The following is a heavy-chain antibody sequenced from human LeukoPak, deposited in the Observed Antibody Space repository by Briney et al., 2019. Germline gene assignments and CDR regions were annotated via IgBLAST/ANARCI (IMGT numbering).Heavy chain of an antibody. CDR1: GGSFSGYY. V-gene: IGHV4-34*01. CDR3: ASALDFYDSSGYYPPSPYYFDY. CDR2: INHSGST. Sequence: SETLSLTCAVYGGSFSGYYWSWIRQPPGKGLEWIGEINHSGSTNYNPSLKSRVTISVDTSKNQFSLKLSSVTAADTAVYYCASALDFYDSSGYYPPSPYYFDYWGQGTLVTVSS. J-gene: IGHJ4*02. D-gene: IGHD3-22*01.